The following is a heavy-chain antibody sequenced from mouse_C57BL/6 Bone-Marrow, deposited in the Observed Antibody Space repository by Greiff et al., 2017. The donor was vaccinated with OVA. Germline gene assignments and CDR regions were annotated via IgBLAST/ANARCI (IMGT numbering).Heavy chain of an antibody. D-gene: IGHD2-1*01. CDR2: ISNGGGST. CDR1: GFTFSDYY. V-gene: IGHV5-12*01. J-gene: IGHJ3*01. Sequence: EVQVVESGGGLVQPGGSLKLSCAASGFTFSDYYMYWVRQTPEKRLEWVAYISNGGGSTYYPDTVKGRFTISRDNAKNTLYLQMSRLKSEDTAMYYGARHIYYGNFPWFAYWGQGTLVTVTA. CDR3: ARHIYYGNFPWFAY.